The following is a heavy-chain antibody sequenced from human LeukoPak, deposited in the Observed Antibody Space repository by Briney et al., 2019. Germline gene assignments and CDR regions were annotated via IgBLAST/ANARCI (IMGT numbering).Heavy chain of an antibody. CDR3: ARAGDYYDSSGYYQFDY. CDR1: GGSISSGGYY. Sequence: PSETLSLTCTVSGGSISSGGYYWSWIRQHPGKGLEWIGYIYYSGSTYYNPSLKSRVTISVDMSKNQFSLKLSSVTAADTAVYYCARAGDYYDSSGYYQFDYWGQGTLVTVSS. CDR2: IYYSGST. J-gene: IGHJ4*02. V-gene: IGHV4-31*03. D-gene: IGHD3-22*01.